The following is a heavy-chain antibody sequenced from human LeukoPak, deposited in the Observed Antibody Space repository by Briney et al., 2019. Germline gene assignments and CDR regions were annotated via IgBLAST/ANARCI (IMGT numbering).Heavy chain of an antibody. CDR2: INPGGGST. CDR3: ARGVVAGPYYFDY. J-gene: IGHJ4*02. Sequence: ASVKVSCKASGYTFTGYYMHWVRQAPGQGLEWMGIINPGGGSTSYAQKFQGRVTMTRDMSTSTVYMELSSLRSEDTAVYYCARGVVAGPYYFDYWGQGTLVTVSS. V-gene: IGHV1-46*01. CDR1: GYTFTGYY. D-gene: IGHD6-19*01.